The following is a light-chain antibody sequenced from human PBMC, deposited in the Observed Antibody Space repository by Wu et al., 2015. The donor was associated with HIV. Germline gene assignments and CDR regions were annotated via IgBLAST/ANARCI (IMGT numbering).Light chain of an antibody. V-gene: IGKV3-15*01. CDR1: QSVESD. J-gene: IGKJ1*01. CDR2: GAS. CDR3: QQYNEWPA. Sequence: EIVMTQSPATLSVSPGERATLSCRASQSVESDLVWYQQKPGQAPKLIIYGASTRATGIPARFSGRGSGTEFTLTISSVQSDDFAVYICQQYNEWPAFGQGTKVEIK.